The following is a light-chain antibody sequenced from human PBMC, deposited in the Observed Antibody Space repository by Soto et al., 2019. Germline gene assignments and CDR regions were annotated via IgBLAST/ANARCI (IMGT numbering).Light chain of an antibody. V-gene: IGKV1-5*01. Sequence: DTQMTQSPSTLSASVGDRVTITCRASQSIGNRLAWYQQKPGKAPRLLIYDASTLESGVPSRFSGSGSGTEFTLTISSLPPDDFATFYCQQYSDYSWTFGLGTKVDIK. CDR1: QSIGNR. CDR3: QQYSDYSWT. J-gene: IGKJ1*01. CDR2: DAS.